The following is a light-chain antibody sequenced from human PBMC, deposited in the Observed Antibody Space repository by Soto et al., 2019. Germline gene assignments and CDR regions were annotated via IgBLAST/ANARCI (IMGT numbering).Light chain of an antibody. CDR3: QEYNSYPGT. Sequence: IQMTQSPSTLSASVGDRVTITCRASQSISSWLAWYQQKPGKAPKLLIYKASNLETGVPSRFSGSGSGTEFTLTISSLEPDDFAGYYCQEYNSYPGTFGQGTKVEIK. J-gene: IGKJ1*01. CDR1: QSISSW. CDR2: KAS. V-gene: IGKV1-5*03.